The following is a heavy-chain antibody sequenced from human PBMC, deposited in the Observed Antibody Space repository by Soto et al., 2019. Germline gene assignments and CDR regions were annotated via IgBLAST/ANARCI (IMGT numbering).Heavy chain of an antibody. CDR3: ARARHDCSGGSCSDAFDI. Sequence: ASVKVSCKASGYTFTSYDIYWVRQATGQGLEWMGWMNPNSGNTGYAQKFQGRVTMTRNTSISTAYMELSSLRSEDTAVYYCARARHDCSGGSCSDAFDIWGQGTMVTVSS. J-gene: IGHJ3*02. CDR1: GYTFTSYD. CDR2: MNPNSGNT. V-gene: IGHV1-8*01. D-gene: IGHD2-15*01.